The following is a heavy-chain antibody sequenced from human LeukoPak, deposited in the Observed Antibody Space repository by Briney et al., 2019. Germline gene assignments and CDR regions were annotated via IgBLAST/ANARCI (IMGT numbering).Heavy chain of an antibody. CDR3: ARTAHGGSDYTEWLLESFDI. D-gene: IGHD3-3*01. V-gene: IGHV4-30-4*01. Sequence: SETLSLTCTVSGGSISSGDYYWSWIRQPPGKGLEWIGYIYYSGSTYYNPSLKSRVTISVDTSKNQFSLKLSSVTAADTAVYYCARTAHGGSDYTEWLLESFDIWGQGTMVTVSS. J-gene: IGHJ3*02. CDR1: GGSISSGDYY. CDR2: IYYSGST.